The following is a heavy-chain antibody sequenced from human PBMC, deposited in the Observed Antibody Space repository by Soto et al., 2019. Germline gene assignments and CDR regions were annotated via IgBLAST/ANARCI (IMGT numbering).Heavy chain of an antibody. Sequence: PSETLSLTCTVSGGSISSGGYYWSWIRQHPGKGLEWIGYIYYSGSTYYNPSLKSRVTISVDTSKNQFSLKLSSVTAADTAVYYCARTVDLMYYFDYWGQGTLVTVSS. V-gene: IGHV4-31*03. J-gene: IGHJ4*02. CDR1: GGSISSGGYY. D-gene: IGHD2-8*01. CDR2: IYYSGST. CDR3: ARTVDLMYYFDY.